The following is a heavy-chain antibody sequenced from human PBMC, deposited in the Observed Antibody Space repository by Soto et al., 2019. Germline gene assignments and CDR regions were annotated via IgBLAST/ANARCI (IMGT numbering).Heavy chain of an antibody. CDR1: AFTSSSYA. V-gene: IGHV3-23*01. J-gene: IGHJ6*02. D-gene: IGHD6-6*01. CDR2: ISGSGGST. Sequence: GGSLRLSCAASAFTSSSYAMSWGRQAPGKGLEWVSAISGSGGSTYYADSVKGRFTISRDNSKNTLYLQMSSLRAEDTAVYYCAKDLVGSSSSVRQVYYYYDRMDVCGQGTSVTGSS. CDR3: AKDLVGSSSSVRQVYYYYDRMDV.